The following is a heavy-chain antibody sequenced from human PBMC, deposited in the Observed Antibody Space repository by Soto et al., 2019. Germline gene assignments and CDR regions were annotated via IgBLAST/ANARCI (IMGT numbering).Heavy chain of an antibody. V-gene: IGHV4-39*01. D-gene: IGHD3-10*01. CDR1: GGSISSSSYY. CDR2: IYYSGRT. Sequence: QLQLQESGPGLVKPSETLSLTCTVSGGSISSSSYYWGWIRQPPGKGLEWIGSIYYSGRTYYNPSLIRRVTISVITSKTQCSLKLSSLTAADTAVYYCAKGGSGSYSNAFDIWGQGTMVTVSS. J-gene: IGHJ3*02. CDR3: AKGGSGSYSNAFDI.